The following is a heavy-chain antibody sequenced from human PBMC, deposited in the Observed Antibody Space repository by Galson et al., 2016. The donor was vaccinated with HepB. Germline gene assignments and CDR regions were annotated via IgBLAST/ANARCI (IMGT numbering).Heavy chain of an antibody. D-gene: IGHD4-17*01. CDR2: IVPMHGTP. CDR3: ARAIDYGDYDSQYLYGMAV. Sequence: SVKVSCKASGGIFRSYAISWVRQAPGQGLEWMGGIVPMHGTPNYAQTFRARVTITADEYSNTAYMELNGLRSEDTAVYFCARAIDYGDYDSQYLYGMAVWGQGTTVIVSS. CDR1: GGIFRSYA. V-gene: IGHV1-69*13. J-gene: IGHJ6*01.